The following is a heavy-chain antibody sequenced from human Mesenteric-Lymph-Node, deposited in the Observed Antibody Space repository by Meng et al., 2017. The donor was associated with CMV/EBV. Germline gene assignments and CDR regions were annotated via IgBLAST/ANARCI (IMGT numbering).Heavy chain of an antibody. CDR1: GFTFSSYS. CDR2: INHSGST. CDR3: ARRDGYSTNH. V-gene: IGHV4-34*01. Sequence: GSLRLSCAASGFTFSSYSMDWIRQPPGKGLEWIGEINHSGSTNYNPSLKSRVTISVDTSKNQFSLKLSSVTAADTAVYYCARRDGYSTNHWGQGTLVTVSS. D-gene: IGHD5-24*01. J-gene: IGHJ5*02.